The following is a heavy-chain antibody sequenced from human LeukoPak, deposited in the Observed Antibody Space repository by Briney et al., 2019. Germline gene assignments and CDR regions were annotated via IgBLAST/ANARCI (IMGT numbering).Heavy chain of an antibody. J-gene: IGHJ3*02. CDR1: GFTFSSYA. CDR2: ISYDGSNK. CDR3: ARRSQFPGIAVAGTIMDAFDI. D-gene: IGHD6-19*01. Sequence: PGGSLRLSCAASGFTFSSYAMHWVRQAPGKGLEWVAVISYDGSNKYYADSVKGRFTTSRDNSKNTLYLQMNSLRAEDTAVYYCARRSQFPGIAVAGTIMDAFDIWGQGTMVTVSS. V-gene: IGHV3-30*04.